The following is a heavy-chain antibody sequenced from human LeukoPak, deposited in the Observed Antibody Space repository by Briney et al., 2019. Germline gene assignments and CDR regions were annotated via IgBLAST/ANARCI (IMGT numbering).Heavy chain of an antibody. D-gene: IGHD6-19*01. CDR3: ARQGIVVADSFDP. CDR1: GYSFTNYW. Sequence: HGESLKISCKGSGYSFTNYWISWVRQMPGKALEWIGRVDPTDSYTNYSPSFQGHVAISVDKSISTAYLQWSRLKASDTAMYYCARQGIVVADSFDPWGQGTLVTVSS. V-gene: IGHV5-10-1*01. CDR2: VDPTDSYT. J-gene: IGHJ5*02.